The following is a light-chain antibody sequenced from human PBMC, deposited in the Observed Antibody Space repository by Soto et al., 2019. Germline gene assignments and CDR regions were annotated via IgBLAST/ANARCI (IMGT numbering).Light chain of an antibody. CDR2: GNN. Sequence: QSALTQPPSVSGAPGQRVTISCTGSNSNIGAGYDVHWYQRLPGTAPKVLIYGNNNRPSGVPDRFSGSKSGTSASLAITGLQAEDEADYYCQSYDSSLSGSYVFGTGTKLTVL. CDR1: NSNIGAGYD. V-gene: IGLV1-40*01. CDR3: QSYDSSLSGSYV. J-gene: IGLJ1*01.